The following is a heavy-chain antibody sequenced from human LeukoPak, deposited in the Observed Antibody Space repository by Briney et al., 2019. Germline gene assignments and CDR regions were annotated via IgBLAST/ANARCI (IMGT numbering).Heavy chain of an antibody. J-gene: IGHJ4*02. Sequence: PGGSLRLSCAASGFTFSSYAMSWVRQAPGKGLEWVSAISGSGGSTYYADSVKGRFTISRDNSKNTLYVQMNSLKAEDTAVYYCARFRTWGDKAFDYWGQGTLVTVSS. V-gene: IGHV3-23*01. CDR3: ARFRTWGDKAFDY. D-gene: IGHD2-21*02. CDR2: ISGSGGST. CDR1: GFTFSSYA.